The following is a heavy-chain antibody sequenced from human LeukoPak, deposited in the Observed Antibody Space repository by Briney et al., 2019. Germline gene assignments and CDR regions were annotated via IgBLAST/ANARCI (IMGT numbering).Heavy chain of an antibody. D-gene: IGHD3-10*01. CDR2: IYHSGST. CDR1: GGSISSGPYY. J-gene: IGHJ4*02. CDR3: ASLYGSGFSFDY. Sequence: SETLSLTCTVSGGSISSGPYYWGWIRQPPGKGLEWIGNIYHSGSTYYNPSLKSRVTISVDTSKNQFSLKLSSVTAADTAMYYCASLYGSGFSFDYWGQGTLVTVSS. V-gene: IGHV4-39*07.